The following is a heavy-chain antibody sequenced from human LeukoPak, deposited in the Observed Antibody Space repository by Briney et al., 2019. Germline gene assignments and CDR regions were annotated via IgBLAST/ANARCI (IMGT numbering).Heavy chain of an antibody. V-gene: IGHV4-4*09. CDR2: IYTSGST. CDR1: GGSISCYY. J-gene: IGHJ4*02. D-gene: IGHD6-13*01. CDR3: ARGGPIAPHFDY. Sequence: SETLSLTYTVSGGSISCYYWSWIRQPPGKGLEWIGYIYTSGSTNYNPSLKSRVTISVDPSKNQFSLKLSSVTAADTAVYYCARGGPIAPHFDYWGQGTLVTVSS.